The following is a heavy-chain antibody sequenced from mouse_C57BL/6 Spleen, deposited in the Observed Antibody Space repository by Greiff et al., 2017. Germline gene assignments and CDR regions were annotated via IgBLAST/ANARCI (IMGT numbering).Heavy chain of an antibody. CDR3: ARGGDGYYGAWFAY. J-gene: IGHJ3*01. Sequence: VHLVESGPELVKPGASVKISCKASGYAFSSSWMNWVKQRPGKGLEWIGRIYPGDGDTNYNGKFKGKATLTADKSSSTAYMQLSSLTSEDSAVYFCARGGDGYYGAWFAYWGQGTLVTVSA. V-gene: IGHV1-82*01. CDR1: GYAFSSSW. D-gene: IGHD2-3*01. CDR2: IYPGDGDT.